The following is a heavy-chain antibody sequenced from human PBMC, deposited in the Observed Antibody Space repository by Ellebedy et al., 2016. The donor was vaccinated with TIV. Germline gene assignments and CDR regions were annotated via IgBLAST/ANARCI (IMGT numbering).Heavy chain of an antibody. D-gene: IGHD5-24*01. CDR1: GFTFSSYG. V-gene: IGHV3-33*01. CDR2: IWYDGSNK. Sequence: GESLKISXAASGFTFSSYGMHWVRQAPGKGLEWVAVIWYDGSNKYYADSVKGRFTISRDNSKNTLYLQMNSLRAEDTAVYYCARDREMATYIDYWGQGTLVTVSS. J-gene: IGHJ4*02. CDR3: ARDREMATYIDY.